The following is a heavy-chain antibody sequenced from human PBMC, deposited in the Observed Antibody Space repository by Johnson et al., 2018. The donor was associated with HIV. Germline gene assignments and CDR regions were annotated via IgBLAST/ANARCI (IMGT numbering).Heavy chain of an antibody. Sequence: VQLVESGGGLVQPGGSLRLSYPASGFTFDDYAMHWVRQAPGKGLEWVSGISWNSGSIGYADSVKGRFTISRDNAKNSLYLLMNSLRAEDTAVYYCARDRVDEGVGFDIWGQGTMVTVSS. J-gene: IGHJ3*02. CDR2: ISWNSGSI. CDR1: GFTFDDYA. CDR3: ARDRVDEGVGFDI. V-gene: IGHV3-9*01. D-gene: IGHD2-8*01.